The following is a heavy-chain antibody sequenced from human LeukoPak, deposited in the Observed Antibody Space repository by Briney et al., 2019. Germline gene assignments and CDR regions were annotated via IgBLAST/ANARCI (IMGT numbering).Heavy chain of an antibody. Sequence: GGSLRLSCTASGFTFSNYFMHWVRQVPGEGPVWVSRITGDGSSTSYADSVKGRFTISRDNAKDTLYLQMNSLRAEDTALYYCVRLYAYWGQGTLVTVSS. CDR1: GFTFSNYF. CDR3: VRLYAY. J-gene: IGHJ4*02. V-gene: IGHV3-74*01. D-gene: IGHD2/OR15-2a*01. CDR2: ITGDGSST.